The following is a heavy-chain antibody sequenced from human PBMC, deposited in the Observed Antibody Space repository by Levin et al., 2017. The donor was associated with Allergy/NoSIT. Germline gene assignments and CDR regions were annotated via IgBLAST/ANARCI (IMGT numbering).Heavy chain of an antibody. Sequence: SSETLSLTCAVSGYSISRGYHWAWLRQSPGRALEWIGSISHTGVTSYNPSLKSRVTLSMDTSMNQFSLNLTSVIAADTAVYYCMRAEFSFTSSSAWGRWGRGTLVTASS. CDR2: ISHTGVT. D-gene: IGHD3-16*01. V-gene: IGHV4-38-2*01. J-gene: IGHJ1*01. CDR1: GYSISRGYH. CDR3: MRAEFSFTSSSAWGR.